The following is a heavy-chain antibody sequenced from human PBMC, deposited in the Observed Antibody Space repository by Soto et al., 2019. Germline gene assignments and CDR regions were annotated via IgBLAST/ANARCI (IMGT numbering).Heavy chain of an antibody. Sequence: SETLSLTCTVSGGSISSGGYYWSWIRQHPGKGLEWIGYIYYSGSTYYNPSLKSRVTISVDTSKNQFSLKLSSVTAADTAVYYCARGLETKLTYYYGSGSQSSSVTLDPWGQGTLVTVSS. CDR3: ARGLETKLTYYYGSGSQSSSVTLDP. V-gene: IGHV4-31*03. CDR2: IYYSGST. J-gene: IGHJ5*02. D-gene: IGHD3-10*01. CDR1: GGSISSGGYY.